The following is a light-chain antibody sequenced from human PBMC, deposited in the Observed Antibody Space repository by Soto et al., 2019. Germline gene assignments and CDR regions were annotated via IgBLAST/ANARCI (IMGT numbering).Light chain of an antibody. Sequence: IVLTQSPGTLSLSPGERATLSCRASQSVSSSYLAWYHQRPGQTPRLLIYGASTRATGVPTRFSGSGSGTEFTLTISSLQPEDFATYYCQQANNFLPVTFGQGTRLEIK. CDR3: QQANNFLPVT. CDR1: QSVSSSY. J-gene: IGKJ5*01. CDR2: GAS. V-gene: IGKV3D-7*01.